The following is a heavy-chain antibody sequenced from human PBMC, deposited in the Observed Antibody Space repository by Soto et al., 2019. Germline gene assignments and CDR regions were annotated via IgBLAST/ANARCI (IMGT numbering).Heavy chain of an antibody. CDR3: AKDRRGGGTAAFYFDF. J-gene: IGHJ4*02. Sequence: PGGSLRLSCAASGFKFSNYAMSWVRQAPGKGLEWVSLISATGGGTYYADSVKGRFTISRDNSHNTLYLQVHSLTAEDTAVYYCAKDRRGGGTAAFYFDFWGQGARVTVSS. V-gene: IGHV3-23*01. CDR2: ISATGGGT. CDR1: GFKFSNYA. D-gene: IGHD3-10*01.